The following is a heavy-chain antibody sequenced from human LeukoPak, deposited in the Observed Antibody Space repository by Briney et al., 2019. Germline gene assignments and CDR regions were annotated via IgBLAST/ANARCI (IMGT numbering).Heavy chain of an antibody. CDR3: ARSRYSGYDRALDY. CDR1: GYTFTGYY. D-gene: IGHD5-12*01. V-gene: IGHV1-2*02. CDR2: INPNSGGT. J-gene: IGHJ4*02. Sequence: GASVKVSCKASGYTFTGYYMHWVRQAPGQGLEWMGWINPNSGGTDYAQKFQGRVTMTRDTSISTAYMELSRLRSDDTAVYYCARSRYSGYDRALDYWGQGTLVTVSS.